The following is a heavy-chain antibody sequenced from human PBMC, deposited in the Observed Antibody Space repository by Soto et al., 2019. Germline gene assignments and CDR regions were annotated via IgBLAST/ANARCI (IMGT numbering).Heavy chain of an antibody. V-gene: IGHV4-31*03. CDR2: IYYSGST. D-gene: IGHD3-22*01. J-gene: IGHJ4*02. Sequence: QVQLQESGPGLVKPSQTLSLTCTVSGGSISSGGYYWSWIRQHPGKGLEWIGYIYYSGSTYYIPSLKSRVTISVDTSKNQFSLKLSSVTAADTAVYYCARERFDYYDSSGYPDYWGQGTLVTVSS. CDR3: ARERFDYYDSSGYPDY. CDR1: GGSISSGGYY.